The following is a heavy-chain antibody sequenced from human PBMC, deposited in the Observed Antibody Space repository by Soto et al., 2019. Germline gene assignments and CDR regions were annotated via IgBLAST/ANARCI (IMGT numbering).Heavy chain of an antibody. V-gene: IGHV4-34*01. D-gene: IGHD4-4*01. Sequence: SETLSLTCAVYGGSFSGYYWSWIRQPPGKGLEWIGEINHSGSTNYNPSLKSRVTISVDTSKNQFSLKLSSVTAADTAVYYCATPVRNYSPYYHCGRNGWGQGTTVTVSS. CDR1: GGSFSGYY. CDR3: ATPVRNYSPYYHCGRNG. J-gene: IGHJ6*02. CDR2: INHSGST.